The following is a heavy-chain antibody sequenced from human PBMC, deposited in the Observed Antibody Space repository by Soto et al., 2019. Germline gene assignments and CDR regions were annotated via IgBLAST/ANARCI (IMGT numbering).Heavy chain of an antibody. Sequence: QIQLQQSGAEVKKPGASVKVSCKASGYIFTTSGITWVRQAPGQGLEWMVWIGAYSGYTVYAQKVEGRVSMTTDTSTSTAYMELRSLRSDDTAVYYCARAHNSGTYSFYWGQGTLVTVSS. CDR3: ARAHNSGTYSFY. CDR2: IGAYSGYT. V-gene: IGHV1-18*01. J-gene: IGHJ4*02. CDR1: GYIFTTSG. D-gene: IGHD3-10*01.